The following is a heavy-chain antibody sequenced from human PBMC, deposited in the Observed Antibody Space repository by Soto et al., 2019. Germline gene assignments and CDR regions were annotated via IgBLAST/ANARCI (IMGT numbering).Heavy chain of an antibody. D-gene: IGHD6-13*01. J-gene: IGHJ4*02. CDR3: ARVRYSSTCHSDY. CDR2: IYYSGST. V-gene: IGHV4-59*01. CDR1: GGSISSYY. Sequence: QVQLQESGPGLVKPSETLSLTCTVSGGSISSYYWSWIRQPPGKGLEWIGYIYYSGSTNYNPSLKSRVTISVDTSKNQFSLKLSSVTAADTAVYYCARVRYSSTCHSDYWGQGTLVTVSS.